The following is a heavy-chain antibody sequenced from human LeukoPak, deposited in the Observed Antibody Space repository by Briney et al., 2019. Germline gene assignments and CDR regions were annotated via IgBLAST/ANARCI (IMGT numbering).Heavy chain of an antibody. D-gene: IGHD5-12*01. CDR3: ARDSGGYDYALDY. V-gene: IGHV3-66*01. J-gene: IGHJ4*02. CDR1: GFTVSSNY. CDR2: IYSGGST. Sequence: GGSLRLSCAASGFTVSSNYMSWVRQAPGKGLEWVSVIYSGGSTYYAGSVKGRFTVSRDNSKNTLYLQMNSLRAEDTAVYYCARDSGGYDYALDYWGQGTLVTVSS.